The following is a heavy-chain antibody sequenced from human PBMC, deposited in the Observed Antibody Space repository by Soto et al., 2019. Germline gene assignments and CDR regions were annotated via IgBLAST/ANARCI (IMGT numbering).Heavy chain of an antibody. CDR2: INPIFGTA. CDR1: GGTFSSYA. CDR3: ARGDYDFWSLNDAFDI. Sequence: SVKVSCKASGGTFSSYAISWVRQAPGQGLEWMGGINPIFGTASYAQKFQGRVTMTRNNSTSTAYMELSSLRSEDTAVYYCARGDYDFWSLNDAFDIWGQGTMVTVSS. D-gene: IGHD3-3*01. V-gene: IGHV1-69*05. J-gene: IGHJ3*02.